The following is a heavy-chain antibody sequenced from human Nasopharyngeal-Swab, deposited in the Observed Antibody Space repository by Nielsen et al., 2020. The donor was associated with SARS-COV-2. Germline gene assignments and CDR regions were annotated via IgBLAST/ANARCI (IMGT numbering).Heavy chain of an antibody. V-gene: IGHV3-23*01. CDR3: AKDRYCSGGACYFSGFDY. CDR2: VSGSGGTT. Sequence: WIRQPPGKGLEWVSGVSGSGGTTKYADSVKGRFTISRDNSKNKLYLQMHSLRVEDTAVYYCAKDRYCSGGACYFSGFDYWGLGTLVTVPS. D-gene: IGHD2-15*01. J-gene: IGHJ4*02.